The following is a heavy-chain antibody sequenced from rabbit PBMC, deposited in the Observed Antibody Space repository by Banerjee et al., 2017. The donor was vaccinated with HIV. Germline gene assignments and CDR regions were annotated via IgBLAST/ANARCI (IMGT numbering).Heavy chain of an antibody. J-gene: IGHJ4*01. CDR3: ARDPYAYTNYCGL. V-gene: IGHV1S45*01. D-gene: IGHD6-1*01. CDR2: IYAAGSGIT. CDR1: GFDFSSYYM. Sequence: QEQLKESGGGLVQPGGSLKLSCKASGFDFSSYYMSWVRQAPGKGPEWIACIYAAGSGITGYASWAKGRFTISKTSSTTVTLQMTSLTAADTATYFCARDPYAYTNYCGLWGQGTLVTVS.